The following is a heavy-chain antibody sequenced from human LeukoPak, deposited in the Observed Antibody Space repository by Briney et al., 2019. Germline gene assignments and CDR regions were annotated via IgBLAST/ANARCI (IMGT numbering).Heavy chain of an antibody. CDR3: ARAMYYYDSSGYYPPHWFDP. CDR2: IYYSGST. D-gene: IGHD3-22*01. Sequence: KASETLSLTCTVSGGSISSYYWSWIRQPPGKGLEWIGYIYYSGSTNYNPSLKSRVTISVDTSKNQFSLKLSSVTAADTAVYYCARAMYYYDSSGYYPPHWFDPWGQGTLVTVSS. CDR1: GGSISSYY. V-gene: IGHV4-59*01. J-gene: IGHJ5*02.